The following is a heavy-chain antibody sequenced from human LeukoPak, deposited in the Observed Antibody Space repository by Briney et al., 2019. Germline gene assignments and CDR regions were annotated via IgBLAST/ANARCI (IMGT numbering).Heavy chain of an antibody. CDR1: GFTFSSYW. CDR3: ARGDYGDYGSCYYYYMDV. J-gene: IGHJ6*03. D-gene: IGHD4-17*01. CDR2: INSDGSST. V-gene: IGHV3-74*01. Sequence: HPGGSLRLSCAASGFTFSSYWMHWVRQAPGKGLVWVSRINSDGSSTSYADSVKGRFTISRDNAKNTLYLQMNSLRAEDTAVYYCARGDYGDYGSCYYYYMDVWGKGTTVTVSS.